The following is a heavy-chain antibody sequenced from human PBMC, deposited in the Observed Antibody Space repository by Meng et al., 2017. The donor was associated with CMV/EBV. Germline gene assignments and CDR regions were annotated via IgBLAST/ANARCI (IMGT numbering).Heavy chain of an antibody. D-gene: IGHD3/OR15-3a*01. Sequence: GESLKISCAASGFTFSSYSMNWVRQAPGKGLEWVSYISSSGSTIYYADSVKGRFTISRDNAKNSLYLQMNSLRAEDTAVYYCAAGLETQEYYFDYWGQGTLVTVSS. J-gene: IGHJ4*02. CDR2: ISSSGSTI. CDR1: GFTFSSYS. CDR3: AAGLETQEYYFDY. V-gene: IGHV3-48*04.